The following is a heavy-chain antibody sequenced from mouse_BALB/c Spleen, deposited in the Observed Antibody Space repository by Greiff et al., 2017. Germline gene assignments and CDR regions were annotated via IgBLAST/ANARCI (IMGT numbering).Heavy chain of an antibody. CDR1: GYAFTNYL. V-gene: IGHV1-54*01. CDR3: ARQYGPYYAMDY. Sequence: QVQLQQSGAELVRPGTSVKVSCKASGYAFTNYLIEWVKQRPGQGLEWIGVINPGSGGTNYNEKFKGKATLTAGKSSSTAYMQLSSLTSDDSAVYFCARQYGPYYAMDYWGQGTSVTVSS. CDR2: INPGSGGT. D-gene: IGHD1-2*01. J-gene: IGHJ4*01.